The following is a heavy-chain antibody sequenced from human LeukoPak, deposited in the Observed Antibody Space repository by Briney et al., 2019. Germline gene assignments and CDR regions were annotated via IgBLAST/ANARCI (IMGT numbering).Heavy chain of an antibody. V-gene: IGHV3-7*01. D-gene: IGHD3-22*01. CDR3: ARSSGYSYVPGY. J-gene: IGHJ4*02. Sequence: PAGSLRLSCAASGFTFYNYWMSWVRQAPGKGLEWVANIKHDESEKYVVDSVKGRFTISRDNAKNSLYLQMNSLRAEDTAVYYCARSSGYSYVPGYWGQGTLVTVSS. CDR1: GFTFYNYW. CDR2: IKHDESEK.